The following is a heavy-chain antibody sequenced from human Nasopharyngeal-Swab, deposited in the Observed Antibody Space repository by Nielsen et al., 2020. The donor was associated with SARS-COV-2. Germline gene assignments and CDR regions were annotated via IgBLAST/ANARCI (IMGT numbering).Heavy chain of an antibody. Sequence: SVKVSCKASGGTFSSYAVSWVRQAPGQGLEWRGGIIPIFGTENYAQKFQGRVTITADESTSTAYMELSSLRSEDTAVYYCASRPASVRSVAGATDYWGQGTLVTVSS. CDR3: ASRPASVRSVAGATDY. V-gene: IGHV1-69*13. D-gene: IGHD6-19*01. CDR1: GGTFSSYA. CDR2: IIPIFGTE. J-gene: IGHJ4*02.